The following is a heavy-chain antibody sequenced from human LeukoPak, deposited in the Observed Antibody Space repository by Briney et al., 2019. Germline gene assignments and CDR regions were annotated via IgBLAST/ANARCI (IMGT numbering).Heavy chain of an antibody. Sequence: GASVKVSCKVSGYTPTELSMHWVRQAPGKGLEWMGGFDPEDGETIYAQKFQGRVTMTEDTSTDTAYMELSSLRSEDTAVYYCATELVATIHDQTGPFIWGQGTLVTVSS. CDR1: GYTPTELS. D-gene: IGHD5-12*01. V-gene: IGHV1-24*01. J-gene: IGHJ4*02. CDR2: FDPEDGET. CDR3: ATELVATIHDQTGPFI.